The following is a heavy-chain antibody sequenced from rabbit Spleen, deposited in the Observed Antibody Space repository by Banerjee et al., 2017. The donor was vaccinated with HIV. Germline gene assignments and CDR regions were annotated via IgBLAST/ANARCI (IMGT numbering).Heavy chain of an antibody. CDR3: ARGYCGYGYASHL. V-gene: IGHV1S40*01. J-gene: IGHJ4*01. D-gene: IGHD6-1*01. CDR2: IYEGSRGST. Sequence: QSLEESGGDLVKPGASRTLTCTASGFSFSSSYYMCCVRQAPGKGLEWIACIYEGSRGSTWYASWSKDRFTISKTSSTTVTLQMTSITAADTATYFCARGYCGYGYASHLWGPGTLVTVS. CDR1: GFSFSSSYY.